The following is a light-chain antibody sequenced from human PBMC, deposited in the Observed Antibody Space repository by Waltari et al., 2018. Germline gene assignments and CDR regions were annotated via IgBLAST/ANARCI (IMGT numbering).Light chain of an antibody. CDR2: AAS. Sequence: DIQMTQSPSSLSASLGDRVTITCRASQSISSYLNWYQQNPGKAPKLLIYAASSLQSGVPSRFSGSGSGTDFTLTISSLQPEDFATYYCQQSYSTPYTFGQGTKLEIK. CDR1: QSISSY. CDR3: QQSYSTPYT. J-gene: IGKJ2*01. V-gene: IGKV1-39*01.